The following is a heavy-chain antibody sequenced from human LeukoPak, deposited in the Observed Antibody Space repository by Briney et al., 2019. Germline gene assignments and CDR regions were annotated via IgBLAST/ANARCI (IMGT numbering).Heavy chain of an antibody. CDR3: ARALPNYYDSSGYYSVFDY. Sequence: SETLSLTCTVSGVSISSSNSYWGWIRQPPGKGLEWIGSIYYSGSTYYNPSLKSRVTISVDTSKNQFSLKLSSVTAADTAVYYCARALPNYYDSSGYYSVFDYWGQGTLVTVSS. D-gene: IGHD3-22*01. CDR1: GVSISSSNSY. CDR2: IYYSGST. V-gene: IGHV4-39*07. J-gene: IGHJ4*02.